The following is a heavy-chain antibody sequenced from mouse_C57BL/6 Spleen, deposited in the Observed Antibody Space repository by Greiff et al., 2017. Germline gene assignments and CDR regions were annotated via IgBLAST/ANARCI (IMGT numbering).Heavy chain of an antibody. CDR2: IYPGSGST. V-gene: IGHV1-55*01. J-gene: IGHJ3*01. D-gene: IGHD2-3*01. CDR3: ATRTIYEGYYWFAY. CDR1: GYTFTSYW. Sequence: QVQLKQPGAELVKPGASVKMSCKASGYTFTSYWITWVKQRPGQGLEWIGDIYPGSGSTNYNEKFTSTATLTVDTSSSTAYMQLSSLTSEDSAVYYCATRTIYEGYYWFAYWGQGTLVTVSA.